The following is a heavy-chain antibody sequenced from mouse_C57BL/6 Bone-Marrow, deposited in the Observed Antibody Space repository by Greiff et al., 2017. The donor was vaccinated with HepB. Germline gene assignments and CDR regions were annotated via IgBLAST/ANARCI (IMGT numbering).Heavy chain of an antibody. CDR3: TTGYYGSSYLRNYLDY. CDR2: IDTENGDT. CDR1: GFNIKDYY. D-gene: IGHD1-1*01. J-gene: IGHJ2*01. Sequence: EVQLQQSGAELVRPGASVKLSCTASGFNIKDYYMPWVKQRPEQGLEWIGWIDTENGDTEYASKFQGQATITADTTSNTDYLQLSSLTSEDTAVYYCTTGYYGSSYLRNYLDYWGQGTTLTVSS. V-gene: IGHV14-4*01.